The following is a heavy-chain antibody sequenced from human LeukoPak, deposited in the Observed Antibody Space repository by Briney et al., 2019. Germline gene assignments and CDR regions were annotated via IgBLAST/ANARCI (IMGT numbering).Heavy chain of an antibody. CDR3: ARGRWLQFQDY. Sequence: ASVKVSCKASGYTFTGYYMHWVRHAPGQGLEWMGRINPNSGGTNYAQKFQGRVTMTRDTSISTAYMELSRLRSDDTAVHYCARGRWLQFQDYWGQGTLVTVSS. V-gene: IGHV1-2*06. CDR2: INPNSGGT. D-gene: IGHD5-24*01. CDR1: GYTFTGYY. J-gene: IGHJ4*02.